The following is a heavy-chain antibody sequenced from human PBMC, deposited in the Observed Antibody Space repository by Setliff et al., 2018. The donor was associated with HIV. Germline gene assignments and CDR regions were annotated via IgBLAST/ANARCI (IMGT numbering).Heavy chain of an antibody. CDR2: IYYSGST. CDR1: GASISNSNSY. V-gene: IGHV4-39*01. CDR3: ARHRDPPCTSWIFYYYYMDL. J-gene: IGHJ6*03. D-gene: IGHD6-13*01. Sequence: PSETLSLTCSVYGASISNSNSYWGWIRQTSGKRLEWLASIYYSGSTSYNPSLSSRLTISVYTSKNQLSLRLTSVTAADTGVYYCARHRDPPCTSWIFYYYYMDLWGGGTTVTVSS.